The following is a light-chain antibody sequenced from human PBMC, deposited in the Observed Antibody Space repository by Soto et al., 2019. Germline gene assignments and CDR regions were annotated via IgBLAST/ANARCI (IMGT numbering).Light chain of an antibody. CDR2: GAS. CDR1: QTINNY. V-gene: IGKV1-39*01. Sequence: DIQMTQSPSTLSESVGDRVTITCWASQTINNYLNWYQQKPGKAPKCLIYGASSLQSGVSSRFSGRGSGTDYTLTISSLQPEDFATYYCQQSYDSPPTFGGGTKVEIK. J-gene: IGKJ4*01. CDR3: QQSYDSPPT.